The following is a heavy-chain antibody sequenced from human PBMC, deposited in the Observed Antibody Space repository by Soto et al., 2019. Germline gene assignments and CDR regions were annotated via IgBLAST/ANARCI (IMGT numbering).Heavy chain of an antibody. Sequence: PSETPSLACTSCVEPISISAYCWCWIRQSPDKGLEWIGHIYDGGTTYSSPSLKGRVTISADTSETQFSLKLNSVSAADTAVYYCARGPSVDKVDYWGQGIQVTVS. D-gene: IGHD2-21*01. CDR1: VEPISISAYC. CDR3: ARGPSVDKVDY. CDR2: IYDGGTT. J-gene: IGHJ4*02. V-gene: IGHV4-30-4*01.